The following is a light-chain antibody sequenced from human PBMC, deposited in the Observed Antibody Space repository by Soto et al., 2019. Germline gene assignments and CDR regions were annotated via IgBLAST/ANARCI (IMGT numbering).Light chain of an antibody. J-gene: IGKJ2*01. CDR2: AAS. CDR3: QQSHGIPYT. V-gene: IGKV1-39*01. CDR1: QTISSY. Sequence: DIQMTQSPSSLSASVGARVTITCRASQTISSYLNWYQQKPRKAPKLLIYAASSLQSGVPSRFSGSGSGTDFTLTISSLQPEDFATYYCQQSHGIPYTFGQGTKLEIK.